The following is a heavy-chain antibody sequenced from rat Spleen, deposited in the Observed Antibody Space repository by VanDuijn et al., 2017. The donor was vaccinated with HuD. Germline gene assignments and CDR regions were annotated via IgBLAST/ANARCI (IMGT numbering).Heavy chain of an antibody. J-gene: IGHJ2*01. V-gene: IGHV5-17*01. D-gene: IGHD1-1*01. Sequence: EVQLVESGGGLVQPGRSLKLSCAASGFTFSDYAMAWVRQAPKKGLEWVATIIYDGSSTYYRDSVKGRFTISRDNAKSTLYLQMDSLRSEDTATYYCARRILQSGYYFDYWGQGVMVTVSS. CDR1: GFTFSDYA. CDR2: IIYDGSST. CDR3: ARRILQSGYYFDY.